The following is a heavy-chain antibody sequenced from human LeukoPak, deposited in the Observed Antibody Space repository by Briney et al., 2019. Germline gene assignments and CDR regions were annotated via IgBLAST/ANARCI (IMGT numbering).Heavy chain of an antibody. CDR3: ASLVVPAADYYYYGMDV. CDR1: GYTFIGYY. CDR2: MNPNSGNT. Sequence: ASVKVSCKAFGYTFIGYYMHWVRQATGQGLEWMGWMNPNSGNTGYAQKFQGRVTMTRNTSISTAYMELSSLRSEDTAVYYCASLVVPAADYYYYGMDVWGQGTTVTVSS. D-gene: IGHD2-2*01. V-gene: IGHV1-8*02. J-gene: IGHJ6*02.